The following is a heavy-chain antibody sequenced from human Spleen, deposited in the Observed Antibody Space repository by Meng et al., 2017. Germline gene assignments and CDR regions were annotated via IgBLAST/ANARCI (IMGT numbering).Heavy chain of an antibody. D-gene: IGHD2-15*01. CDR1: GGSISSSSYY. Sequence: QVQLQESGPGLVKPSETLSLTCTVTGGSISSSSYYWGWIRQPPGKGLEWIGSIYHGGTTYSNPSLKSRVTIFVDTSKNQFSLNLNSVTAADTAVYYCAMPGGSLPRHWGQGTLVTVSS. CDR2: IYHGGTT. V-gene: IGHV4-39*01. J-gene: IGHJ1*01. CDR3: AMPGGSLPRH.